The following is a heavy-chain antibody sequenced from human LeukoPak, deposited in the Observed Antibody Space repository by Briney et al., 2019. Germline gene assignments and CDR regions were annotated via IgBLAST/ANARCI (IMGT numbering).Heavy chain of an antibody. V-gene: IGHV3-64*01. CDR1: GFTFSSYG. D-gene: IGHD3-22*01. J-gene: IGHJ6*03. Sequence: GGSLRLSCAASGFTFSSYGMSWVRQAPGKGLEYVSAISSNGGSTYYANSVKGRFTISRDNSKNTLYLQMGSLRAEDMAVYYCARDSDSSGYYYYYYYMDVWGKGTTVTISS. CDR2: ISSNGGST. CDR3: ARDSDSSGYYYYYYYMDV.